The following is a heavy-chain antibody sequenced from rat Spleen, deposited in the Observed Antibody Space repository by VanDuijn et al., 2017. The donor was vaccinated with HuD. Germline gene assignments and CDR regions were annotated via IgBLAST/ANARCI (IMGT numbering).Heavy chain of an antibody. V-gene: IGHV5S23*01. J-gene: IGHJ2*01. Sequence: EVQLVESDGGLVQPGRSLKLSCAASGFTFSSFAMAWVRQAPGKGLEWVASIPNGGPNTYYSDSVKDRFTISRDNTKSTLYLQMNSLRSEDTATYYCARDTNYFDYWGHGVMVTVSS. CDR3: ARDTNYFDY. CDR2: IPNGGPNT. CDR1: GFTFSSFA. D-gene: IGHD2-1*01.